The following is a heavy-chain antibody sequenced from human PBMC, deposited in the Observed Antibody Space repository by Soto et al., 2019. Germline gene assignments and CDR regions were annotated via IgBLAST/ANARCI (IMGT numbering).Heavy chain of an antibody. Sequence: GGSLRLSCAASGFTFSSYGMHWVRQAPGKGLEWVSGVSASGLNTDYADSVKGRFTISRDNSKNTLYLQMNSLRAEDTAIYYCAKEELERQGSGFDYWGQGTLVTVSS. CDR3: AKEELERQGSGFDY. D-gene: IGHD1-1*01. V-gene: IGHV3-23*01. J-gene: IGHJ4*02. CDR2: VSASGLNT. CDR1: GFTFSSYG.